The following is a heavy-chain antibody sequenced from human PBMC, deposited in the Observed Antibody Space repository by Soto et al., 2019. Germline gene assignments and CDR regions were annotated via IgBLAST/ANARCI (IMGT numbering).Heavy chain of an antibody. J-gene: IGHJ2*01. Sequence: EVKLVESGGGLVKPGGSLRLSCAASGFTFSSHTMNWVRQAPGKGPEWVSSISTTSTYIYYADSVKGRFTISRDNAKNSLYLQINNLRAEDTAVYYCARGPYEDWYLGLWGRGTLVNVSS. CDR1: GFTFSSHT. CDR2: ISTTSTYI. D-gene: IGHD2-8*01. V-gene: IGHV3-21*01. CDR3: ARGPYEDWYLGL.